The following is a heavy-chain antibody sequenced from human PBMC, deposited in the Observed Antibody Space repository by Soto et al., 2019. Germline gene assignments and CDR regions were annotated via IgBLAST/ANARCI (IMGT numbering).Heavy chain of an antibody. D-gene: IGHD3-22*01. Sequence: EVQLLESGGGLVQPGGSLRLSCAASGFTFSSYAMSWVRQAPGKGLEWVSDISASGSSTYADSVKDRFTISRDNSKNTLYLQMNSVRAEDTAVYYCAKGESSGYYHGYFQYWGQGTLVTVSS. CDR2: ISASGSST. V-gene: IGHV3-23*01. J-gene: IGHJ1*01. CDR3: AKGESSGYYHGYFQY. CDR1: GFTFSSYA.